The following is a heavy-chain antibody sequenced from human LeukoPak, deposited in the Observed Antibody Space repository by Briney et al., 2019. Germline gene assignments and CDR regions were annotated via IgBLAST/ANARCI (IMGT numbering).Heavy chain of an antibody. D-gene: IGHD3-10*01. CDR2: IYYSGFT. J-gene: IGHJ6*03. Sequence: PSETLSLTCTVSGGSISSFYWSWIRQPPGKGMEDIGHIYYSGFTNYNPSLKSRVTMSVDTSKNQFSLKLSSVTAADTAVYYCARGDYYGSGPYYMDVWGKGTTVTVSS. CDR1: GGSISSFY. CDR3: ARGDYYGSGPYYMDV. V-gene: IGHV4-59*01.